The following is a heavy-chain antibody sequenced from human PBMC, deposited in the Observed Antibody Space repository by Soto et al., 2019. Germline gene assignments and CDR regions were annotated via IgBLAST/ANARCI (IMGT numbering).Heavy chain of an antibody. J-gene: IGHJ4*02. V-gene: IGHV3-11*05. CDR2: ISSTSAYT. CDR1: GFDFSDYY. Sequence: QVQVVESGGGLVKPGGSVRLSCVAAGFDFSDYYMTWFRQAPGKAPERVSSISSTSAYTKYADSVKGRFTISRDNAKNSVYLQMDRLRGEDTAVYYCARDPSRRSPPDYWGQGTLVTVSS. CDR3: ARDPSRRSPPDY.